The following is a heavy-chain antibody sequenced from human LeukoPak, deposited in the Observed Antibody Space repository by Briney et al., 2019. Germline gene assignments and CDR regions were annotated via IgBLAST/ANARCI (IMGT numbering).Heavy chain of an antibody. CDR3: ARHLITAAAGTLGNYFDY. J-gene: IGHJ4*02. Sequence: PSETLSLTCTVSGGSISSYYWSWIRQPPGKGLEWIGYLFYSGSTNYNPSLKRRVTISVDTSKNQFSLKQSSVTAADTAVFYCARHLITAAAGTLGNYFDYWGQGTLVTVSS. V-gene: IGHV4-59*01. CDR2: LFYSGST. CDR1: GGSISSYY. D-gene: IGHD1-1*01.